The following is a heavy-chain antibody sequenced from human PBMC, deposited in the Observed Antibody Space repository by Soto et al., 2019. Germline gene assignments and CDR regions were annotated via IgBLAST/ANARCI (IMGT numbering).Heavy chain of an antibody. CDR1: GFTFSSYA. CDR2: IGGTGDKT. CDR3: AKYLYDSSYSRGASDV. V-gene: IGHV3-23*01. D-gene: IGHD3-22*01. J-gene: IGHJ3*01. Sequence: PGGSLRLSCAASGFTFSSYAMNWVRQAPGKGLEWVSAIGGTGDKTYYAESVKGRFTVSRDNSKNTLYLLLNSLRAEDTALYYCAKYLYDSSYSRGASDVWGQGTMVTVSS.